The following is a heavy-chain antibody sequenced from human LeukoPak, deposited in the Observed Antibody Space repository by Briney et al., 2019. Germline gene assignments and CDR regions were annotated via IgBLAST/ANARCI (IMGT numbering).Heavy chain of an antibody. J-gene: IGHJ6*02. Sequence: GGSLRLSCAASGFTFSSYAMSWVRQAPGKGLEWVSAISGSGGSTYYADSVKGRFTISRDNSKNTLYLQMSSLRAEDTAVYYCAKESYDFWSGYFVLYYYGMDVWGQGTTVTVSS. D-gene: IGHD3-3*01. CDR2: ISGSGGST. CDR3: AKESYDFWSGYFVLYYYGMDV. CDR1: GFTFSSYA. V-gene: IGHV3-23*01.